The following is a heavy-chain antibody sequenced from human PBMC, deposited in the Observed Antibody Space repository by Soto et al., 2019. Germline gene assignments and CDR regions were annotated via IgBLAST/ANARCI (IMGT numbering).Heavy chain of an antibody. Sequence: GGSLRLSCAVSGLTFSDAWLSWVRQAPGKGLEWVGRIKRKGEGGATDFAAPVKGRFSISGDDSKNTLYLQMNNLKTEDTGIYFCTTDKIFGATSPHFQQWGQGTLVTVSS. CDR3: TTDKIFGATSPHFQQ. CDR2: IKRKGEGGAT. V-gene: IGHV3-15*01. D-gene: IGHD3-3*01. J-gene: IGHJ1*01. CDR1: GLTFSDAW.